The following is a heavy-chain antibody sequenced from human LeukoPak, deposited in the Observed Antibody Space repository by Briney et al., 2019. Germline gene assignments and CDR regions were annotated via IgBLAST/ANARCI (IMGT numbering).Heavy chain of an antibody. CDR2: IKQDGSEK. CDR1: GFTFSSYA. Sequence: GGSLRLSCAASGFTFSSYAMSWVRQAPGKGLEWVANIKQDGSEKYYVDSVKGRFTISRDNAKNSLYLQMNSLRAEDTAVYYCARETEALQHWGQGTLVTVSS. CDR3: ARETEALQH. V-gene: IGHV3-7*03. J-gene: IGHJ1*01.